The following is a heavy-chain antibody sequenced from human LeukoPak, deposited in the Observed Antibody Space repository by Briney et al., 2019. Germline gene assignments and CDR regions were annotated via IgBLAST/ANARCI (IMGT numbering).Heavy chain of an antibody. V-gene: IGHV3-23*01. CDR3: RGVVIRVILVEFNKEAYYFDS. CDR1: GITLANYG. Sequence: GGSLRLSCVVSGITLANYGMSWVRQAPGKGLEWVAGVSGSGGSTNYADSVKGRFTISRDNPKNTLYLQMNSLRAEDTAVYAKRGVVIRVILVEFNKEAYYFDSWGQGALVPVSS. CDR2: VSGSGGST. D-gene: IGHD3-22*01. J-gene: IGHJ4*02.